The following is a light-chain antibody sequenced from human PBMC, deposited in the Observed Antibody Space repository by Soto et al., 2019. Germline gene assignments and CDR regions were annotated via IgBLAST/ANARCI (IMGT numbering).Light chain of an antibody. Sequence: EIVLTQSPGTLSLSPGERATLSCRASQSVSSSYLGWYQQKPGQAPRLLIYGASSRATGIPDRFSGSGSGTCFTLTISSLESEEFAVYYCQRYGSSPLFTFGQRTKLEIK. V-gene: IGKV3-20*01. J-gene: IGKJ2*01. CDR2: GAS. CDR3: QRYGSSPLFT. CDR1: QSVSSSY.